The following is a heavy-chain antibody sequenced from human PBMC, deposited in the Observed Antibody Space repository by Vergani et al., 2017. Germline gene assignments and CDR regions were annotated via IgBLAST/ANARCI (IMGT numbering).Heavy chain of an antibody. Sequence: QVQLQQWGAGLLKPSETLSLTCAVYGGSFSGYYWSWTRQPPGKGLEWIGEINHSGSTNYNPSLKSRVTISVDTSKNQFSLKLSSVTAADTAVYYCARGIGVVVPAAIGLHFDYWGQGTLVTVSS. CDR3: ARGIGVVVPAAIGLHFDY. CDR1: GGSFSGYY. J-gene: IGHJ4*02. D-gene: IGHD2-2*02. V-gene: IGHV4-34*01. CDR2: INHSGST.